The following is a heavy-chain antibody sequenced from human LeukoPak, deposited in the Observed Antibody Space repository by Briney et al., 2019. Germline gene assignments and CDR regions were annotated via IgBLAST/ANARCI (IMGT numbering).Heavy chain of an antibody. CDR1: GGSFSGYY. V-gene: IGHV4-34*01. D-gene: IGHD6-19*01. J-gene: IGHJ4*02. CDR2: INHSGST. Sequence: PSETLPLTCAVYGGSFSGYYWSWIRQPPGKGLEWIGEINHSGSTNYNPSLKSRVTISVDTSKNQFSLKLSSVTAADTAVYYCARIGWYFHNDYWGQGTLVTVSS. CDR3: ARIGWYFHNDY.